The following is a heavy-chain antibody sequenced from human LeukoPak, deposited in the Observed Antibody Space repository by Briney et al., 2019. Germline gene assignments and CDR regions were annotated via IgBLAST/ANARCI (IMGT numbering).Heavy chain of an antibody. V-gene: IGHV1-2*02. CDR2: INPNSGGT. J-gene: IGHJ4*02. CDR3: ARQGSSWYPSDY. CDR1: GYTFTGYY. D-gene: IGHD6-13*01. Sequence: GASVKVSCKASGYTFTGYYMHWVRQAPGQGLEWMGWINPNSGGTNYAQKLQGRVTMTTDTSTSTAYMELRSLRSDDTAVYYCARQGSSWYPSDYWGQGTLVTVSS.